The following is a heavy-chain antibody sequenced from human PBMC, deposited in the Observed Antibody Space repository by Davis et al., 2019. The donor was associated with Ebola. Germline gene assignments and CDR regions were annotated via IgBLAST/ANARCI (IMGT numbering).Heavy chain of an antibody. D-gene: IGHD2-15*01. CDR2: ISSSSSYI. CDR1: GFTFSSYS. CDR3: TSIVVVAAKNDY. J-gene: IGHJ4*02. V-gene: IGHV3-21*01. Sequence: PGGSLRLSCAASGFTFSSYSMNWVRQAPGKGLEWVSSISSSSSYIYYADSVKGRFTISRDNAKNSLYLQMNSLRAEDTAVYYCTSIVVVAAKNDYWGQGTLVTVSS.